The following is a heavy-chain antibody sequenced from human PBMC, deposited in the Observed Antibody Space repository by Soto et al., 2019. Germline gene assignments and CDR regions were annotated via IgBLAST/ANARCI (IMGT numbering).Heavy chain of an antibody. D-gene: IGHD2-21*02. J-gene: IGHJ4*02. V-gene: IGHV1-2*04. CDR2: INPNSGGT. Sequence: QVQLVQSGAEVKKPGASVKVSCKASGYTFTGYYMHWVRQAPGQGLEWMGWINPNSGGTNYAQKFQGWVTMTRDTYNSTAYMELSRLRSDDTAVYYCARSPGGVVTAMYYFDYWGQGTLVTVSS. CDR3: ARSPGGVVTAMYYFDY. CDR1: GYTFTGYY.